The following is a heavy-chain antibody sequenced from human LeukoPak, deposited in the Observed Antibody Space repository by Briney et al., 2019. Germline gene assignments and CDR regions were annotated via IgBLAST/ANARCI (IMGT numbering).Heavy chain of an antibody. V-gene: IGHV1-69*06. CDR3: ARNTFPELWFGELSTNYGMDV. J-gene: IGHJ6*04. Sequence: ASVKVSCKASGGTFSSYAISWVRQAPGQGLEWMGGIIPIFGTANYAQKFQGRVTITADKSTSTAYMELSSLRSEDTAVYYCARNTFPELWFGELSTNYGMDVWGKGTTVTVSS. D-gene: IGHD3-10*01. CDR1: GGTFSSYA. CDR2: IIPIFGTA.